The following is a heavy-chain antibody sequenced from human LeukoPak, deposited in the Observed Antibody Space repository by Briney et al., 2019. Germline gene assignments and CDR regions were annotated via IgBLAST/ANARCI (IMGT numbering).Heavy chain of an antibody. CDR3: ARGPTRYYYDSSGYHGEYYFDY. CDR2: INHSGST. CDR1: GGSFSGYY. Sequence: ETLSPTCAVYGGSFSGYYWSWIRQPPGKGLEWIGEINHSGSTNYNPSLKSRVTISVDTSKNQFSLKLSSVTAADTAVYYCARGPTRYYYDSSGYHGEYYFDYWGQGTLVTVSS. J-gene: IGHJ4*02. V-gene: IGHV4-34*01. D-gene: IGHD3-22*01.